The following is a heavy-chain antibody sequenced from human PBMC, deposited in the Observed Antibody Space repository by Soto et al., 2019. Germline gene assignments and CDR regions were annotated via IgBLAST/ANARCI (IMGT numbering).Heavy chain of an antibody. V-gene: IGHV1-69*01. CDR3: ATRQGYSYGDDHYYGMDV. CDR1: GGTFSSYV. J-gene: IGHJ6*02. Sequence: QVQLVQSGAEVKKPGSWVKVSCKASGGTFSSYVISWVRQAPGQGLEWMGGIIPIFGTANYAQRFQGRVTMTADESTSTAYMELSSLRSEDTAVYYCATRQGYSYGDDHYYGMDVWGQGTTVTVSS. D-gene: IGHD5-18*01. CDR2: IIPIFGTA.